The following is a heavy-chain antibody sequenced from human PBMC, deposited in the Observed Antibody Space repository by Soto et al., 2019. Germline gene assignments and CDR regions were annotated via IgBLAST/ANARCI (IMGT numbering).Heavy chain of an antibody. D-gene: IGHD6-13*01. CDR3: ARESRSALGTVEH. Sequence: SLTCTVSGASISDYYWSWIRQPAGKGLECIGRIYASGNTNYNPSLKSRVTMSVDTSKNQFSLTLNSVTAADTAVYYCARESRSALGTVEHWGRGTLVTVSS. J-gene: IGHJ4*02. CDR1: GASISDYY. CDR2: IYASGNT. V-gene: IGHV4-4*07.